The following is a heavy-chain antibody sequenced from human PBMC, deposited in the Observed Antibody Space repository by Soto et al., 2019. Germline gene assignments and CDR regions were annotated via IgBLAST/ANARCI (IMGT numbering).Heavy chain of an antibody. V-gene: IGHV6-1*01. J-gene: IGHJ5*02. Sequence: PSQTLSLTCAISGDSVSSNSAAWNWIRQSPSRGLEWLGRTYYRSKWYNDYAVSVRSRITINPDTSKNQFSLQLNSVTPEDTAVYYCARGGYGSGSYANWFDPWGQGTLVTVSS. CDR3: ARGGYGSGSYANWFDP. D-gene: IGHD3-10*01. CDR1: GDSVSSNSAA. CDR2: TYYRSKWYN.